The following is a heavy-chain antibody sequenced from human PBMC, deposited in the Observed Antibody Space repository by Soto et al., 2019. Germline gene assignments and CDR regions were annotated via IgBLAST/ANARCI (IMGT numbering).Heavy chain of an antibody. CDR1: GDSISSGNKY. CDR3: ARVPSPFDYYYAMDV. CDR2: IFSSGTT. Sequence: TLSLTCTVSGDSISSGNKYWSWIRQPPGKGLEWIGYIFSSGTTYYNPSLKSRLTMSLDASLNQFSLKLNSLTDADTAVYFCARVPSPFDYYYAMDVWGQGTTVTVSS. J-gene: IGHJ6*02. V-gene: IGHV4-30-4*01. D-gene: IGHD3-16*01.